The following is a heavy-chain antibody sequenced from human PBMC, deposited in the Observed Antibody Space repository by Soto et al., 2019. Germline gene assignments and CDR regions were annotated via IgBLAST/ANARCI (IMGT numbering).Heavy chain of an antibody. CDR1: GGTFSSYT. D-gene: IGHD2-15*01. V-gene: IGHV1-69*05. Sequence: QVQLVQSGAEVKKPGSSVTVSCKASGGTFSSYTISWVRQAPGQGLEWMGGIIPIFGTANYAQKFQGRVTITRDEYASTAYMELRSLRSGATAVYYYSRASHRLLHFWYFDLWGHGTLVTVSS. CDR2: IIPIFGTA. J-gene: IGHJ2*01. CDR3: SRASHRLLHFWYFDL.